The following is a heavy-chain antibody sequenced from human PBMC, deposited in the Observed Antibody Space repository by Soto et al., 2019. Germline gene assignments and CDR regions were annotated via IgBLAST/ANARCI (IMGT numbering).Heavy chain of an antibody. CDR1: GYVFSRHA. V-gene: IGHV1-3*01. CDR2: INAGNGDA. J-gene: IGHJ5*02. D-gene: IGHD5-12*01. Sequence: QVYLMQSGAEVKKPGASVKVSCRTSGYVFSRHAVHWVRQAPGQSLEWVGWINAGNGDAKFSRRFQGRVDIRRDGSANTVYMELKRLRFEDTAIYFCAREIREGWMDPWGQGTLVTVTS. CDR3: AREIREGWMDP.